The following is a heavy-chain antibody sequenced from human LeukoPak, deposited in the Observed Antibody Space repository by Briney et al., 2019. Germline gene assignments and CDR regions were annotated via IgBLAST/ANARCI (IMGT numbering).Heavy chain of an antibody. CDR2: IYTTGNT. Sequence: SETLSLTCAVYGGSFSGYYWSWIRQPAGKGLEWIGHIYTTGNTNYNPSLKSRVTMSVDTSKNQFSLILTSMTAADTAVYYCARRGHSSTWYKNSFDFWGQGTMVSVSS. D-gene: IGHD6-13*01. CDR1: GGSFSGYY. V-gene: IGHV4-59*10. J-gene: IGHJ3*01. CDR3: ARRGHSSTWYKNSFDF.